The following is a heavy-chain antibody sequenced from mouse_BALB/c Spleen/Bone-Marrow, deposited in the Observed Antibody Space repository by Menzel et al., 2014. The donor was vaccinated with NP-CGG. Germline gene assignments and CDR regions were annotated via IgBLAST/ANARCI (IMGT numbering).Heavy chain of an antibody. D-gene: IGHD2-12*01. Sequence: GAELVKPGASVKLSCKASGYTFTSYYMCWVKQRPGQGLEWIGEINPSNGGTNFNEKFKSKATLTVDKSSSTAYMSLSSLASEDSAVYYCTRSRRAMDHWGQGTSVTVSS. J-gene: IGHJ4*01. V-gene: IGHV1S81*02. CDR2: INPSNGGT. CDR1: GYTFTSYY. CDR3: TRSRRAMDH.